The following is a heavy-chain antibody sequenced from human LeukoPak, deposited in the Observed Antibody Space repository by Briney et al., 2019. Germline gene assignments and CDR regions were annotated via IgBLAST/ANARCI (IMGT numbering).Heavy chain of an antibody. CDR1: GLTFYSYG. J-gene: IGHJ4*02. CDR3: AKGHSAHGTGFDC. V-gene: IGHV3-23*01. CDR2: ISGSGDTT. D-gene: IGHD1-14*01. Sequence: GGSLRLSCAASGLTFYSYGMSWVRQAPGKGLEWVSGISGSGDTTYYADSVKGRFTISRDNSKNTLYLQMNSLRVEDTAVYYCAKGHSAHGTGFDCWGQGTLVAVFS.